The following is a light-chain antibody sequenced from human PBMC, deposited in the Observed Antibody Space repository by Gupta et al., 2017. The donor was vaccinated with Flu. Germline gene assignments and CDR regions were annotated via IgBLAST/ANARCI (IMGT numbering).Light chain of an antibody. CDR2: DDT. Sequence: SYVLNQSPSVSVAPGKTARITCGGDNLGGKSVHWYQQKPGQAPVLVVYDDTERPSGIPDRFSGSNFGDTATLTISRVAAGDEADYYCQVWDNNNDHWVFGGGTKLAVL. CDR1: NLGGKS. J-gene: IGLJ3*02. V-gene: IGLV3-21*03. CDR3: QVWDNNNDHWV.